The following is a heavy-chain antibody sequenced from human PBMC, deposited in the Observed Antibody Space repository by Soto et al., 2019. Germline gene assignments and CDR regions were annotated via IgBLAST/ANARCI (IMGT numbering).Heavy chain of an antibody. V-gene: IGHV3-15*01. CDR1: GFTFINAW. D-gene: IGHD2-15*01. Sequence: EVQLVESGGGLVKPGGSLRLSCAASGFTFINAWMSWVRQAPGKGLEWVGRIKSKTDGGTTDYAAPVKGRFTISRDDSKNTLYLQMNSLKTEDTAVYYCTTDYCSGGSCYDDYWGQGTLVTVSS. J-gene: IGHJ4*02. CDR3: TTDYCSGGSCYDDY. CDR2: IKSKTDGGTT.